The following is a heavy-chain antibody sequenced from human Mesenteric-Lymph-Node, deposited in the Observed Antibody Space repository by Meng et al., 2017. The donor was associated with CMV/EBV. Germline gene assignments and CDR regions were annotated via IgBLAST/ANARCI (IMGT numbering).Heavy chain of an antibody. CDR3: GSLAYCTNGVCYQNYNYGMDV. V-gene: IGHV1-69*05. CDR2: IIPIFGTA. D-gene: IGHD2-8*01. Sequence: SVKVSCKASGDTFSNFGLSWVRQAPGQGLEWMGGIIPIFGTANYAQKFQGRVTITTDDSTSTAYMELNSLRSEDTAVYYCGSLAYCTNGVCYQNYNYGMDVWGQGTTVTVSS. J-gene: IGHJ6*02. CDR1: GDTFSNFG.